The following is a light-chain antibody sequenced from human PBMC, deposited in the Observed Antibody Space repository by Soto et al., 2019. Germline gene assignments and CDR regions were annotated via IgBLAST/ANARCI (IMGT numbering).Light chain of an antibody. CDR3: QKYGTSPRT. V-gene: IGKV3-20*01. CDR1: QSVTNY. J-gene: IGKJ1*01. Sequence: FLTQSPDTLSLSPGERATLSCRASQSVTNYIAWYQQRTGQAPRILIYGESNRATGIPDKFSGSGSGTDLTLTISRLEPEDFAVYYCQKYGTSPRTCGQGTKVDIK. CDR2: GES.